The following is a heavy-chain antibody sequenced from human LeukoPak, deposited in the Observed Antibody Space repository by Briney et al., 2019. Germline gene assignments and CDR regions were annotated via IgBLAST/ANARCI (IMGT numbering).Heavy chain of an antibody. Sequence: GGSLRLSCAASGFTFSSYAMSWVRQAPGKGLEWVSAISGSGVSTYYVDSVKGRFTISRDNSKNTLYLQMNSLRAEDTAVYYCAKGQVVAGFASSYYYAMDVWGQGTTVTVSS. CDR2: ISGSGVST. D-gene: IGHD6-19*01. J-gene: IGHJ6*02. CDR1: GFTFSSYA. V-gene: IGHV3-23*01. CDR3: AKGQVVAGFASSYYYAMDV.